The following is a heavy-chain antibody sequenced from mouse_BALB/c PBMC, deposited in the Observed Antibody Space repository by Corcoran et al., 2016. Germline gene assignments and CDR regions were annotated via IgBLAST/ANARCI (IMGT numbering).Heavy chain of an antibody. D-gene: IGHD2-4*01. J-gene: IGHJ2*01. V-gene: IGHV1-9*01. CDR3: ARGGRLNYFDY. CDR2: ILPGSGST. CDR1: GYTFSSYW. Sequence: QVQLQQSGAELMKPGASVKISCKATGYTFSSYWIEWVKQRPGHGLEWIGEILPGSGSTNYNEKFKGKATFTADTYSNTAYMQLSSLTSEDSAVYYCARGGRLNYFDYWGQGTTLTVSS.